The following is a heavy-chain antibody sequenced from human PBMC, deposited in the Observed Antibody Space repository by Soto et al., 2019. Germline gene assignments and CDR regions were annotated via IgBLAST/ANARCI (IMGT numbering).Heavy chain of an antibody. CDR2: ISGYSGNA. Sequence: QVQVMQSGAEVKKPGDSVKVSCKTSGFIFSDYGINWVRQAPGQGREWMGWISGYSGNANLAQKFQGRVTMTIDKSTRTAYMELRSLKSDDTAIYYCAKRTSGTTWGESDYWGQGTLVTVSS. CDR1: GFIFSDYG. CDR3: AKRTSGTTWGESDY. D-gene: IGHD4-17*01. V-gene: IGHV1-18*04. J-gene: IGHJ4*02.